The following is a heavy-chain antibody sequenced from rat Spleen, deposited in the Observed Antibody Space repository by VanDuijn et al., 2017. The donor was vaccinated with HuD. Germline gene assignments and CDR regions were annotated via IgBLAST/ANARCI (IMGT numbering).Heavy chain of an antibody. CDR1: GFTFSDYN. CDR3: TRHAYYDGYYHWYFDF. Sequence: EVQLVESGGGFVQPGRSLKLSCAASGFTFSDYNMAWVRQAPKKGLEWVATINYDGSTVHYRDYVKGRFTVSRDNAKSTLYLQMDSLRSEDTATHYCTRHAYYDGYYHWYFDFWGPGTMVTVSS. J-gene: IGHJ1*01. D-gene: IGHD1-12*03. CDR2: INYDGSTV. V-gene: IGHV5-7*01.